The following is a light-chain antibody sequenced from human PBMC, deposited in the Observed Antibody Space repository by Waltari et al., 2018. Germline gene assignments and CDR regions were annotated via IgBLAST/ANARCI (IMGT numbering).Light chain of an antibody. V-gene: IGLV4-69*01. CDR3: QTGGHGTWV. CDR2: VNSDGSH. CDR1: SGHSTNI. Sequence: QLVLTQSPSASASLGASVKLTCTLNSGHSTNISAWHQQQPEKGPRYLMKVNSDGSHSKGDEIPDRFSGSSSSSGAERYLTISSVQSEDEADYYCQTGGHGTWVFGGGTKLTVL. J-gene: IGLJ3*02.